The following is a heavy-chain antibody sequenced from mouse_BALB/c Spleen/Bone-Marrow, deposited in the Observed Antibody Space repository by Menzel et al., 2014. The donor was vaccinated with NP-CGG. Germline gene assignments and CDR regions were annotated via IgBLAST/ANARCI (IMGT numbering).Heavy chain of an antibody. CDR3: ARYYGSSYDY. D-gene: IGHD1-1*01. Sequence: EVQGVESGGGLVKPGGSLKLSCAASGFTFSSYAMSWVRQTPEKRLEWVATISSGGNYTYYPDSVKGRFTISRDNAKNTLYLQMRSLRSEDTAMYYCARYYGSSYDYWGQGTTLTVSS. J-gene: IGHJ2*01. CDR1: GFTFSSYA. CDR2: ISSGGNYT. V-gene: IGHV5-9-3*01.